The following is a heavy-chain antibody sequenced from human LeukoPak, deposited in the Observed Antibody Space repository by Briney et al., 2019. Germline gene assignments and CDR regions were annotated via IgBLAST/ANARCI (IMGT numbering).Heavy chain of an antibody. J-gene: IGHJ3*02. CDR2: ITGDGCYT. Sequence: PGGSLRLSCAASGFTFSTYDMQWVRQAPGKGLEYVSAITGDGCYTYYANYVKGRVTISRDNSKKSLYLQMGRLRADDMAVYYGARVSTNDRRNAFDIWGQGTMVTVSS. D-gene: IGHD2-8*01. CDR1: GFTFSTYD. V-gene: IGHV3-64*01. CDR3: ARVSTNDRRNAFDI.